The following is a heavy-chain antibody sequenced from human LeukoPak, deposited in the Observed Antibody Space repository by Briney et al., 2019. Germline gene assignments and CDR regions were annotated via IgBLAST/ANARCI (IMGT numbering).Heavy chain of an antibody. J-gene: IGHJ6*02. CDR2: LSGSGGST. D-gene: IGHD6-19*01. CDR1: RFTFSSYA. CDR3: AKGRCSGCYDGMDV. Sequence: GGSLRLSCAASRFTFSSYAMNWVRQAPGKGLEWVSGLSGSGGSTFYADSVKGRFTISRDNSKNTLYLQMNSVRAEDAAVYYCAKGRCSGCYDGMDVWGQGTTVTVSS. V-gene: IGHV3-23*01.